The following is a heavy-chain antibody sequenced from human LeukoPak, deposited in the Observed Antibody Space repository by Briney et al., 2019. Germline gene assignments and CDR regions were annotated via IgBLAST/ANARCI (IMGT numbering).Heavy chain of an antibody. CDR1: GFTFSDYY. V-gene: IGHV3-11*04. Sequence: PGGSLRLSCAASGFTFSDYYMSWIRQAPGKGLEWVSYISSSGSTIYYADSVKGRFTISRDNAKNSLYLQMNSLRAEDTAVYYCARDRCSGGSCYSELDYWGQGTLVTVSS. CDR2: ISSSGSTI. CDR3: ARDRCSGGSCYSELDY. J-gene: IGHJ4*02. D-gene: IGHD2-15*01.